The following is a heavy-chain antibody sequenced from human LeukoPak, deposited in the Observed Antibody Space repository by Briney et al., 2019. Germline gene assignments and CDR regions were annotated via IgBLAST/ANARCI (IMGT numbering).Heavy chain of an antibody. J-gene: IGHJ5*02. CDR1: GYTFTGYY. V-gene: IGHV1-2*02. CDR3: ARSGPRWYYDSSGYPT. CDR2: INPNSGGT. Sequence: GASVKVSCKASGYTFTGYYMHWVRQAPGQGLEWMGWINPNSGGTNYAQKFQGRVTMTTDTSTSTAYMELRSLRSDDTAVYYCARSGPRWYYDSSGYPTWGQGTLVTVSS. D-gene: IGHD3-22*01.